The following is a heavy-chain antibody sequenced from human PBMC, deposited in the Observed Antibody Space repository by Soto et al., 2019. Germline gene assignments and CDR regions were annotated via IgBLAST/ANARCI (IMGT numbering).Heavy chain of an antibody. Sequence: GGSLRLSXAASGFTFSDYSMNWVRQAPGKGLEWVSYISSSSSTIYYADSVKGRFTISRDNAKNSLYLQMNSLRDEDTAVYYCARPEYSSSSYGMDVWGQGTTVTVSS. CDR3: ARPEYSSSSYGMDV. D-gene: IGHD6-6*01. CDR2: ISSSSSTI. CDR1: GFTFSDYS. J-gene: IGHJ6*02. V-gene: IGHV3-48*02.